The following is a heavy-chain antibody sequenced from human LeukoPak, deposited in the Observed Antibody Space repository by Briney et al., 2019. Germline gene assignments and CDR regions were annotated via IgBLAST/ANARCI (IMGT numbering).Heavy chain of an antibody. CDR1: GFTVSSNY. D-gene: IGHD3-16*01. CDR2: INIDGST. V-gene: IGHV3-53*01. CDR3: ARDVASAFGGGDKGDF. J-gene: IGHJ4*02. Sequence: GGSLRLSCAASGFTVSSNYMSWVRQAPGKGLEWVSIINIDGSTYYADSVKGRFTISRDNSKNTLSLQMSSLRDEDTAVYYCARDVASAFGGGDKGDFWGQGTLVTVSS.